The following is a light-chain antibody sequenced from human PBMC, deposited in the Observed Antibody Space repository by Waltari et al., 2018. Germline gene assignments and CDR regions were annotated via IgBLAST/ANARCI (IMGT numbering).Light chain of an antibody. J-gene: IGKJ2*01. Sequence: IVMTQSPATLSVSPGERATLSCRASQRISTNLAWFQEKPGQAPRRLIYGASTRATGVPARFSGSGSGTYFTLVISSLQSEDFAVYYCQQYDKWLRYSFGQGTKLEIK. CDR1: QRISTN. V-gene: IGKV3D-15*01. CDR3: QQYDKWLRYS. CDR2: GAS.